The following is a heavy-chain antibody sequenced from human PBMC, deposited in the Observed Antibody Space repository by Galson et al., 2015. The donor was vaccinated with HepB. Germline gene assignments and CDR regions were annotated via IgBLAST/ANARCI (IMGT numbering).Heavy chain of an antibody. Sequence: ALRLSCAASGFSLGSFGSYWVHQDHGMGLEWVAVIPYDGSNKYYADSWKVRFTISRDNSKNTLYLQMNSLRAEDTAVYYSAKEGATTGFYFDYWGQGTLVTVSS. J-gene: IGHJ4*02. CDR3: AKEGATTGFYFDY. V-gene: IGHV3-30*18. CDR1: GFSLGSFG. CDR2: IPYDGSNK. D-gene: IGHD1-26*01.